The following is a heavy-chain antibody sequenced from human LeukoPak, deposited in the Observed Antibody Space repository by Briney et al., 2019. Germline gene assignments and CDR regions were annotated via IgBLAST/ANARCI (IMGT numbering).Heavy chain of an antibody. V-gene: IGHV1-18*01. CDR2: ISGYNGNT. D-gene: IGHD6-13*01. CDR1: GYTFTSYG. Sequence: GASVKVSCKASGYTFTSYGISWVRQAPGQGLEWMGWISGYNGNTNYAQKLQGRVTMTTDTSTSTAYMELRSLRSDDTAVYYCASTAAGDYFDYWGQGTLVTVSS. CDR3: ASTAAGDYFDY. J-gene: IGHJ4*02.